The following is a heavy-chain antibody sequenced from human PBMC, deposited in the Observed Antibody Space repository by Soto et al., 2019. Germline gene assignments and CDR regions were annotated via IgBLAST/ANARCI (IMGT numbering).Heavy chain of an antibody. CDR2: LSWNSRSI. D-gene: IGHD1-1*01. CDR3: AKERRGREVEGLFDY. V-gene: IGHV3-9*01. CDR1: GFTFDDYA. J-gene: IGHJ4*02. Sequence: EVQLVESGGGWVQPGRSLRLSCAASGFTFDDYAVHWVRQAPGKGLWWVSGLSWNSRSIGYGDSVKGRFTISRDNDKNSLYLQMNSLRVDDSAIYYCAKERRGREVEGLFDYWGQGILVTVSS.